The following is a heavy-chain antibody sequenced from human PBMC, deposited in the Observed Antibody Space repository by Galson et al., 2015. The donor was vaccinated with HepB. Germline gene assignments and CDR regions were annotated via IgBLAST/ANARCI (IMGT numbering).Heavy chain of an antibody. CDR1: GFTFSSYA. D-gene: IGHD3-10*01. J-gene: IGHJ5*02. Sequence: SLRLSCAASGFTFSSYALTWVRQAPGRGLEWGSSITGSGDGTYYADSVRGRFAISRDNSKNQLFLHVHSLTAEDTAVYYCAKGRASGKVDWFDPWGQGALVTVSS. CDR3: AKGRASGKVDWFDP. CDR2: ITGSGDGT. V-gene: IGHV3-23*01.